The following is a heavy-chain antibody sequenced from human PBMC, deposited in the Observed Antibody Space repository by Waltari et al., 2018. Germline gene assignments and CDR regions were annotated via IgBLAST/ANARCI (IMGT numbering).Heavy chain of an antibody. J-gene: IGHJ3*01. V-gene: IGHV4-59*01. Sequence: QLQLQESGPGLVKPSETLSLTCTVSGGSISRYYGSWIRQSPGTGLEWIGYISYSGSTNYHPSLKSRVTISVDTSKNEVSLKVTYVTPVDTAIYYCARGGSTSESFDVWGQGTMVTVSS. D-gene: IGHD3-10*01. CDR1: GGSISRYY. CDR2: ISYSGST. CDR3: ARGGSTSESFDV.